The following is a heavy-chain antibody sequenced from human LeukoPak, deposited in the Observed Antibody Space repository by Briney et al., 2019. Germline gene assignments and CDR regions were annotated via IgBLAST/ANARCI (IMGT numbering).Heavy chain of an antibody. CDR2: IKQDGSEK. CDR1: GFTFSSYW. V-gene: IGHV3-7*01. Sequence: GGSLRLCCAASGFTFSSYWMSWLRQAPGKGLEGVGNIKQDGSEKYYVDSVKGRFTISRDNAKNSLYLQMSSLRAEDTAVSYCARDVADWNYPIYYYYMDVWGKGTTVTVSS. CDR3: ARDVADWNYPIYYYYMDV. D-gene: IGHD1-7*01. J-gene: IGHJ6*03.